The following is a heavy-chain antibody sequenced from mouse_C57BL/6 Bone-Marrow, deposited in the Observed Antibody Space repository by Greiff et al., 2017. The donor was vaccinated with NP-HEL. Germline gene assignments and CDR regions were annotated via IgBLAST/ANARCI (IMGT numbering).Heavy chain of an antibody. CDR3: ARGGLYYFDY. CDR1: GFNITDSY. V-gene: IGHV14-2*01. Sequence: VQLQQSGAELVKPGASVKLSCTASGFNITDSYMLWVKQRTEQGLEWIGRIDPEDGETKYAPNFPGKATITADTSSNTAYLQLSSLTSEDTAVYYCARGGLYYFDYWGQGTTLTVAS. CDR2: IDPEDGET. J-gene: IGHJ2*01.